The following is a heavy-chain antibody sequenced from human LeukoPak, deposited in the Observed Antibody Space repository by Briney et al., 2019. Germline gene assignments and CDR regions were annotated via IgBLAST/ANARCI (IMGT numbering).Heavy chain of an antibody. D-gene: IGHD2-21*02. V-gene: IGHV3-33*06. J-gene: IGHJ4*02. CDR2: IWYDGSHQ. Sequence: GGSLRLSCAASGFTFRSYGMHWVRQAPGKGLEWVAVIWYDGSHQYYADSVKGRFTISRDNSKNTLDLQMNSLRVEDTAVYFCAKDKDAPATAQPQRGYFESWGQGTLVTVSS. CDR1: GFTFRSYG. CDR3: AKDKDAPATAQPQRGYFES.